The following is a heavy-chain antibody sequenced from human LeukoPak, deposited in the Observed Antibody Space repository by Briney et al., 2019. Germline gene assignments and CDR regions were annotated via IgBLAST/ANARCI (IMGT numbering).Heavy chain of an antibody. Sequence: GGSLRLSCAASGFTFSDYSMSWVRHAPGKGLEWGGRIKSKIDGGTTDYAAPVNGRFTISRDDSKNTLYLQMNSLKTEDTAVYYCTQATSRLGWGQGTLVTVSS. CDR2: IKSKIDGGTT. CDR3: TQATSRLG. J-gene: IGHJ4*02. V-gene: IGHV3-15*01. D-gene: IGHD1-1*01. CDR1: GFTFSDYS.